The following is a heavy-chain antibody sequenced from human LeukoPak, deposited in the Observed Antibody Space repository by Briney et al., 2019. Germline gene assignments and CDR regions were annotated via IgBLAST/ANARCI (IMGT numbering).Heavy chain of an antibody. CDR1: GGTFSSYA. J-gene: IGHJ4*02. CDR3: ARLGGSPSLIAVAGHGGQDY. Sequence: GASVKVSCKASGGTFSSYAISWVRQAPGQGLEWMGRIIPILGIANYAQKFQGRVTITADKSTSTAYMELSSLRSEDTAVYYCARLGGSPSLIAVAGHGGQDYWGQGTLVTVSS. D-gene: IGHD6-19*01. CDR2: IIPILGIA. V-gene: IGHV1-69*04.